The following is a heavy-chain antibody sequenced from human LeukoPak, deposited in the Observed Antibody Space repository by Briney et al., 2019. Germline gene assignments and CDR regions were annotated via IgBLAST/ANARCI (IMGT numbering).Heavy chain of an antibody. CDR3: ATDPFESVVVTAPA. Sequence: SVKVSCKASGGTFSSYAISWVRQAPGQGLEWMGGIIPIFGAANYAQKFQGRVTITTDESTSTAYMELSSLRSEDTAVYYCATDPFESVVVTAPAWGQGTKVTVSS. CDR2: IIPIFGAA. J-gene: IGHJ3*01. D-gene: IGHD2-21*02. V-gene: IGHV1-69*05. CDR1: GGTFSSYA.